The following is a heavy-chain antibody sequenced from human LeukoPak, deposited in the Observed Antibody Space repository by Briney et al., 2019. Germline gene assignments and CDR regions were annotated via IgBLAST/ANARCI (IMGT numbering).Heavy chain of an antibody. CDR3: ATLRLYGSGSYSSSW. D-gene: IGHD3-10*01. V-gene: IGHV3-30*03. J-gene: IGHJ4*02. Sequence: GRSLRLSCAASGFTFSSYGMHWVRQAPGKGLEWVAVISYDGSNKYYADSVKGRFTISRDNSKNTLYLQMNSLRAEDTAVYYCATLRLYGSGSYSSSWWGQGTLVTVSS. CDR1: GFTFSSYG. CDR2: ISYDGSNK.